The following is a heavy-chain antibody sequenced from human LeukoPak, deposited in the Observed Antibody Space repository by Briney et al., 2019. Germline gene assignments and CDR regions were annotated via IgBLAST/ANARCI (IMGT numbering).Heavy chain of an antibody. CDR3: AKDLFSLGPSYLTTGTLDY. CDR2: IRYDGSNK. Sequence: GGSLRLSCAASGFTFSSYGMHWVRQAPGKGLEWVAFIRYDGSNKYYADSVKGRFTISRDNSKNTLYLQMNSLRAEDTAVYYCAKDLFSLGPSYLTTGTLDYWGQGTLVAVSS. V-gene: IGHV3-30*02. J-gene: IGHJ4*02. CDR1: GFTFSSYG. D-gene: IGHD4-17*01.